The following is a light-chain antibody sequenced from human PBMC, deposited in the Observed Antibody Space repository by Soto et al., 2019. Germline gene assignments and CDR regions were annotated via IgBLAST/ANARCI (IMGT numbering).Light chain of an antibody. V-gene: IGLV2-14*01. CDR2: EVS. Sequence: QSVLTQPASVSGSPGQSISISCTGTSSDIGDYTYVSWYQQHPGKAPKLLLYEVSIRPSGVSNRFSGPESGDTASLATSGLQAEDEAEYYCSSYTSSSTDVVGTGTKDTVL. CDR3: SSYTSSSTDV. CDR1: SSDIGDYTY. J-gene: IGLJ1*01.